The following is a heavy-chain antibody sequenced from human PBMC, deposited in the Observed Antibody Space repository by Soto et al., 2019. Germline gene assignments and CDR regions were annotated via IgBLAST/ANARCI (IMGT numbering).Heavy chain of an antibody. V-gene: IGHV4-30-4*01. CDR2: IYYSGST. Sequence: PSETLSLTCTVSGGSISIGDYYWSCIRQPPGKGLEWIGYIYYSGSTYYNPSLKSRVTISVDTSKNQFSLKLSSVTAADTAVYYCARDNPPYGSGTGVPFDYWGQGTLVTVSS. D-gene: IGHD3-10*01. CDR3: ARDNPPYGSGTGVPFDY. CDR1: GGSISIGDYY. J-gene: IGHJ4*02.